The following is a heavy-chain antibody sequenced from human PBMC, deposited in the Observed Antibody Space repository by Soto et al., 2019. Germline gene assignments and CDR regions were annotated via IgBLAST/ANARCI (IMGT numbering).Heavy chain of an antibody. CDR2: IIPVFRTT. Sequence: GSSVKVSCKASGGNFSRYAISWLRQAPGQGLEWMRGIIPVFRTTNSEQKLQGRVTINEDGYTSTAYMELSSLTSADTAVYNCAKSSPYRLVQTPTGNQYYSPLDVGG. CDR1: GGNFSRYA. J-gene: IGHJ6*02. V-gene: IGHV1-69*13. CDR3: AKSSPYRLVQTPTGNQYYSPLDV. D-gene: IGHD2-15*01.